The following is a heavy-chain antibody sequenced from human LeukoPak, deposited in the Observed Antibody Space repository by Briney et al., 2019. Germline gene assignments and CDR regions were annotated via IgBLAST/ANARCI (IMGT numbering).Heavy chain of an antibody. J-gene: IGHJ3*02. CDR3: AREAHDYGDYIGAFDI. CDR2: IYYSGTN. D-gene: IGHD4-17*01. V-gene: IGHV4-30-4*01. CDR1: GGSISSDDYY. Sequence: SETLSLTCTVSGGSISSDDYYWSWIRQPPGKGLEWIGYIYYSGTNYYNPSLESRVTISVDTSNNQFSLKLSSLTAADTAVYFCAREAHDYGDYIGAFDIWGQGTMVTVSS.